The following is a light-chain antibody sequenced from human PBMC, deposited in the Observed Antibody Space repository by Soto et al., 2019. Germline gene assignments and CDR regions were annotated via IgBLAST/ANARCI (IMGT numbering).Light chain of an antibody. CDR2: KAA. J-gene: IGKJ1*01. V-gene: IGKV1-5*03. CDR3: QQYNDYSWT. CDR1: QSISIW. Sequence: DIQMTQYPSTLSASVGDRVAITCRASQSISIWLAWYQQKPGKAPKLLIYKAASLESVVPSRFSGSGSGTEFTLTISSLQPDDFATYYCQQYNDYSWTFGHGTKVDIK.